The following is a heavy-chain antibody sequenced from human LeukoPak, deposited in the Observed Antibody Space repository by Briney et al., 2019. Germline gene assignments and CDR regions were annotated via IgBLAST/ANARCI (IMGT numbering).Heavy chain of an antibody. Sequence: PGGSLRLSCAASGFTFSSYATHWVRQAPGKGLEWVAVISYDGCNKYYADSVKGRFTISRDNSKNTLYLQMNSLRAEDTALYYCAKTSPRDSSGYYPYYYYYGMDVWGQGTTVTVSS. CDR2: ISYDGCNK. D-gene: IGHD3-22*01. V-gene: IGHV3-30-3*02. CDR1: GFTFSSYA. J-gene: IGHJ6*02. CDR3: AKTSPRDSSGYYPYYYYYGMDV.